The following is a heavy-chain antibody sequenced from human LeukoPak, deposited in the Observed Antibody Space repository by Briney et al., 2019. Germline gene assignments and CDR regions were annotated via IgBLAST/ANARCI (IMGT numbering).Heavy chain of an antibody. CDR2: IIPIFGIA. D-gene: IGHD3-9*01. J-gene: IGHJ4*02. CDR3: ARVEDWLFQN. Sequence: SVKVSCKASGGTFSSYAISWVRQAPGQGLEWMGRIIPIFGIANYAQKFQGRVTITADKSTSTAYMELSSLRSDDTAVYYCARVEDWLFQNWGQGTLVTVSS. CDR1: GGTFSSYA. V-gene: IGHV1-69*04.